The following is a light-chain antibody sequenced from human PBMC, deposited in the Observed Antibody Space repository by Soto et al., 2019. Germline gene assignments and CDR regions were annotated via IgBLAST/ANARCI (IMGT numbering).Light chain of an antibody. CDR1: SSNTGAVFD. Sequence: QSVLTQPPSVSGAPGQRVTISCTGSSSNTGAVFDVHWYQQVPGTAPKLLIYENTKRPSGVPDRFSGSKSGTSASLAITGLQAEDEADYYCQSYDSGLSGWLFGGGTQLTVL. CDR3: QSYDSGLSGWL. V-gene: IGLV1-40*01. J-gene: IGLJ7*01. CDR2: ENT.